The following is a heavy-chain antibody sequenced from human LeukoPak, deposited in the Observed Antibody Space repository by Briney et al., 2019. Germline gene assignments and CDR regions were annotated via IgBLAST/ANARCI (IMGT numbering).Heavy chain of an antibody. Sequence: ASVKVSCKASGYTFTSYGISWVRQAPGQGLEWMGWISTYNGDTNYAQKLQGRVTMTTDTSTNTAYMELRSLRSDDTAVYYCARVSLVTDHAFDIWGQGTMVTVSS. CDR3: ARVSLVTDHAFDI. CDR2: ISTYNGDT. D-gene: IGHD1-26*01. V-gene: IGHV1-18*01. J-gene: IGHJ3*02. CDR1: GYTFTSYG.